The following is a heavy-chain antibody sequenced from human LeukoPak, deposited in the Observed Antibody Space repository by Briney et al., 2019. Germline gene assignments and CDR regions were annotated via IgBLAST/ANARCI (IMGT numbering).Heavy chain of an antibody. CDR1: GFTFSSYC. D-gene: IGHD1-26*01. CDR3: ARAEGRYSGSPY. Sequence: QAGGSLRLSCAASGFTFSSYCMSWVRQAPGKGLEWVANIKQDGSGRYYVDSVKGRFTISRDNAKNTLYLQMNSLRADDTAVYYCARAEGRYSGSPYWGQGTLVTVSS. V-gene: IGHV3-7*01. J-gene: IGHJ4*02. CDR2: IKQDGSGR.